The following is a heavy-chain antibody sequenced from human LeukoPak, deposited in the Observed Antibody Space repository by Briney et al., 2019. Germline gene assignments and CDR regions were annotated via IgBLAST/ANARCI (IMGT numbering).Heavy chain of an antibody. V-gene: IGHV4-4*07. CDR3: ARGPQSSGSYSVDY. CDR2: IYSSGST. J-gene: IGHJ4*02. Sequence: SETLSLTCTVSGGSISSYYWTWIRQPPGKGLEWIGRIYSSGSTNYNPSLKSRVTMSVDTSKNQFSLRLSSVTAADAAVYYCARGPQSSGSYSVDYWGQGTLVTVSS. D-gene: IGHD1-26*01. CDR1: GGSISSYY.